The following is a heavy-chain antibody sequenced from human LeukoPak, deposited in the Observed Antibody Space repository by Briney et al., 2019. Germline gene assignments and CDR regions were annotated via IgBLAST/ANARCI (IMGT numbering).Heavy chain of an antibody. CDR1: GGTFSSYT. CDR2: IIPILGIA. D-gene: IGHD1-1*01. J-gene: IGHJ5*02. V-gene: IGHV1-69*04. CDR3: ARDLERTSFPFDP. Sequence: SVKLSCKASGGTFSSYTISWVRQAPGQGLEWMGRIIPILGIANYAQKFQGGVTITADKSTSTAYMELSSLRSEDTAVYYCARDLERTSFPFDPWGQGTLVTVSS.